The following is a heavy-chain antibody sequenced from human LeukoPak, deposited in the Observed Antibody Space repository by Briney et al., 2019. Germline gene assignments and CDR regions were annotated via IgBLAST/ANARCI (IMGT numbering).Heavy chain of an antibody. D-gene: IGHD7-27*01. CDR1: GGSISSSSYY. CDR3: ANNWGTWWYFDY. J-gene: IGHJ4*02. CDR2: IYYSGST. Sequence: PSGTLSLTCTVSGGSISSSSYYWGWIRQPPGKGLEWTGSIYYSGSTYYNPSLKSRVTISVDTSKNQFSLKLSSVTAADTAVYYCANNWGTWWYFDYWGQGTLVTVSS. V-gene: IGHV4-39*07.